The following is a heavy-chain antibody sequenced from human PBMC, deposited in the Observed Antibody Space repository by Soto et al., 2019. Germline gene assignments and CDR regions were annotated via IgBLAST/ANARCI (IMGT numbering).Heavy chain of an antibody. CDR3: AKRRSGNFGPFDY. V-gene: IGHV3-23*01. Sequence: XGSLRLSCAASGVSISSDAMSWVRQAPGKGLEWVSGIIGSGANTNYADSVKGRFAISVDNSKNTLYLQMSSLRAEDTAVYYCAKRRSGNFGPFDYWGQGTLVTVSS. J-gene: IGHJ4*02. CDR2: IIGSGANT. D-gene: IGHD2-21*02. CDR1: GVSISSDA.